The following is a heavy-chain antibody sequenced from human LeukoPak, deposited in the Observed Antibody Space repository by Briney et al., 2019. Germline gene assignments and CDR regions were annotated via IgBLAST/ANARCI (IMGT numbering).Heavy chain of an antibody. CDR2: IYHSGST. J-gene: IGHJ5*02. D-gene: IGHD3-10*01. V-gene: IGHV4-4*02. CDR3: ARAEGALWFGELEANWFDP. CDR1: GGSLSSSNW. Sequence: SETLSLTCVVSGGSLSSSNWWSWVRRPPGKGREWIGEIYHSGSTNYNPSLKSRVTISVDKSKNQFSLKLSSVTAADTAVYYCARAEGALWFGELEANWFDPWGQGTLVTVSS.